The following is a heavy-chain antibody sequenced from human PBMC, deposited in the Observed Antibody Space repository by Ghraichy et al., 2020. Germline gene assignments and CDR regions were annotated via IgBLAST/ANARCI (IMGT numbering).Heavy chain of an antibody. D-gene: IGHD4-23*01. CDR1: GGSFSGYY. J-gene: IGHJ2*01. CDR3: ARGRNYGGVTHWYFDL. CDR2: INHSGST. Sequence: SETLSLTCAVYGGSFSGYYWSWIRQPPGKGLECIGEINHSGSTNYNPSLKSRVTISVDTSKNQFSLKLSSVTAADTAMYYCARGRNYGGVTHWYFDLWGRGTLVTVSS. V-gene: IGHV4-34*01.